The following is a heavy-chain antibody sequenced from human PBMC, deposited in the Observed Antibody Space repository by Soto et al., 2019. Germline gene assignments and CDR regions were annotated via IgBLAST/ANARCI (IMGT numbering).Heavy chain of an antibody. CDR3: ARAVGYYYGMEV. CDR2: ISAYNGNT. J-gene: IGHJ6*02. D-gene: IGHD6-19*01. Sequence: ASVKGACKASGYTFTIYRISCVRQATGQGLEWMGWISAYNGNTNYAQKLQGRVTMTTDTSTSTAYMELRSLRSDDTAVYYGARAVGYYYGMEVWGQGTTVTVSS. V-gene: IGHV1-18*01. CDR1: GYTFTIYR.